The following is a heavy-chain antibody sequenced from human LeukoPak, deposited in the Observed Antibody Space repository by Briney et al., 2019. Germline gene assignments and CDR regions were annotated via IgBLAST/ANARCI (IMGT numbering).Heavy chain of an antibody. J-gene: IGHJ4*02. CDR2: IYYSGST. D-gene: IGHD3-22*01. CDR1: GGSISSGGYY. CDR3: ARSVIVVGSFDY. V-gene: IGHV4-31*03. Sequence: PSQTLSLTCTVSGGSISSGGYYWRWIRQHPGKGLEWIGYIYYSGSTYYNPSLKSRVTISVDTSENQFSLKLSSVTAADTAVYYCARSVIVVGSFDYWGQGTLVTVSS.